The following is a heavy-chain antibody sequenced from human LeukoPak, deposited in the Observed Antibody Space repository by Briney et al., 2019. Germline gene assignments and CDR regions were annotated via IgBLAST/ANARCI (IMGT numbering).Heavy chain of an antibody. D-gene: IGHD6-6*01. CDR2: MNPNSGNT. CDR1: GYTFTSYD. Sequence: ASVKVSCKASGYTFTSYDINWVRQATGQGLEWMGWMNPNSGNTGYAQKFQGRVTMTRNTSISTAYMELSSLRSEDTAVYYCARGIGRIAARRFDYWGQGTLVTVSS. V-gene: IGHV1-8*01. J-gene: IGHJ4*02. CDR3: ARGIGRIAARRFDY.